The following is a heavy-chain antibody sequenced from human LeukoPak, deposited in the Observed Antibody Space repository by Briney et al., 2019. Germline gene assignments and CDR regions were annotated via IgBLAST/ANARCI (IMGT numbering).Heavy chain of an antibody. J-gene: IGHJ6*02. D-gene: IGHD3-3*01. CDR2: ISSSGITI. Sequence: GGSLRLSCAASGFTFSRYEMNWVRQAPGKGLEWVSYISSSGITIYYADSVKGRFTISRDNAKNSLYLQMNSLRAEDTAVYFCARGCFWSGYYNYYGMDVWGQGTTVTVSS. CDR3: ARGCFWSGYYNYYGMDV. CDR1: GFTFSRYE. V-gene: IGHV3-48*03.